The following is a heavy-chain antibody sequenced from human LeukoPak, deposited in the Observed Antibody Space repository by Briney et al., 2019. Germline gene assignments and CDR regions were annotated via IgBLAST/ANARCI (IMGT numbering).Heavy chain of an antibody. CDR2: INPDTGDT. CDR1: GYTFTAYY. CDR3: ARDAYFDH. Sequence: ASMRVSCKASGYTFTAYYMHWVRQAPGQGLEWMGWINPDTGDTNYAQNFQGRVTMTRDMTFTTAYMDLDSLTSDDTAVYYCARDAYFDHWGQGTLVTVSS. J-gene: IGHJ4*02. V-gene: IGHV1-2*02.